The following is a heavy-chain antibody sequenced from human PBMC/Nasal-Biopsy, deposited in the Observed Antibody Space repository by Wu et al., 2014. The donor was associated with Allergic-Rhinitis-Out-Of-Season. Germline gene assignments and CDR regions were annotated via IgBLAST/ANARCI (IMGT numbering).Heavy chain of an antibody. J-gene: IGHJ6*02. D-gene: IGHD3-16*02. V-gene: IGHV3-30-3*01. CDR2: ISYDGSNK. CDR1: GFTFSSYA. Sequence: LRLSCAASGFTFSSYAMHWVRQAPGKGLEWVAVISYDGSNKYYADSVKGRFTISRDNSKNTLYLQMNSLRAEDTAVYYCARDSFYGMDVWGQGTTVTVSS. CDR3: ARDSFYGMDV.